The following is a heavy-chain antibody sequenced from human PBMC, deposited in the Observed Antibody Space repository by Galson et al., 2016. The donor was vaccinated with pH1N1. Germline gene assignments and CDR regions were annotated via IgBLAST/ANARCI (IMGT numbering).Heavy chain of an antibody. CDR2: IDSGGNS. D-gene: IGHD1-26*01. J-gene: IGHJ6*02. CDR3: ARPRIASPGALHH. V-gene: IGHV3-66*02. Sequence: SLRLSCAASGLSVRNNYMNWVRQAPGKGLEWVSVIDSGGNSFYADSVKGRFTMSRDNSKNTVYLQMNSLTREDTAVYFCARPRIASPGALHHWGQGTTVTVSS. CDR1: GLSVRNNY.